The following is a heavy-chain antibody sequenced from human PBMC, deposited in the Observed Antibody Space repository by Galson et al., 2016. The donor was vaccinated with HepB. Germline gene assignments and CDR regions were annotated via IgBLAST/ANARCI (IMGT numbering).Heavy chain of an antibody. D-gene: IGHD4-23*01. V-gene: IGHV3-11*06. CDR2: ISPSSAFS. CDR3: ARPVGPLPADSFDI. Sequence: SLRLSCAASGFTFGDYYMGWIRQAPGKGLEWVSHISPSSAFSEYEDSVKGRFTISRDNSKNTLYLQMNSLRAEDTAVYYCARPVGPLPADSFDIWGQGTLVTFSS. CDR1: GFTFGDYY. J-gene: IGHJ3*02.